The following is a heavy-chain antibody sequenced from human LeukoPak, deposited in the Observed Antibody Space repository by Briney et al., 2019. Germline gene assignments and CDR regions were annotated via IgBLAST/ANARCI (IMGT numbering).Heavy chain of an antibody. CDR3: AKDMTGPTDY. J-gene: IGHJ4*02. V-gene: IGHV3-43D*03. CDR2: ISWDGGTT. D-gene: IGHD3-9*01. CDR1: GFTFDDYA. Sequence: GGSLRLSCAASGFTFDDYAMHWVRQAPGKGLEWVSLISWDGGTTYYADSVKGRFTISRDNSKNSLYLQMNSLRAEDTALYYCAKDMTGPTDYWGQGTLVTVSS.